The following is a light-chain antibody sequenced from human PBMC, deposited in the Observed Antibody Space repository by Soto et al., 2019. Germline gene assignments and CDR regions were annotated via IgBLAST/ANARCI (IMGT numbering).Light chain of an antibody. Sequence: LMLTQSTGTLCRAGGERGTLSCRASQSVSSSYLAWYQQRPGQAPRLLIYGASSRATGIPDRFSGSGSGTDSTLTISRLEPEDSAVHSCQHHGSPPVTFGGGTKVDIK. CDR1: QSVSSSY. CDR3: QHHGSPPVT. J-gene: IGKJ4*01. CDR2: GAS. V-gene: IGKV3-20*01.